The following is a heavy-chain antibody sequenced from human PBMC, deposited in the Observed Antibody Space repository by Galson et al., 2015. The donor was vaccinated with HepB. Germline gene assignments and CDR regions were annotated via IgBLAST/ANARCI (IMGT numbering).Heavy chain of an antibody. J-gene: IGHJ4*02. D-gene: IGHD6-6*01. Sequence: SLRLSCAASGFTFDDYTMHWVRQAPGKGLEWVSLISWDGGSTYYADSVKGRFTISRDNSKNSLYLQMNSLRTEDTVLYYCAKDTGAARPRYYFDYWGQGTLVTVSS. V-gene: IGHV3-43*01. CDR3: AKDTGAARPRYYFDY. CDR1: GFTFDDYT. CDR2: ISWDGGST.